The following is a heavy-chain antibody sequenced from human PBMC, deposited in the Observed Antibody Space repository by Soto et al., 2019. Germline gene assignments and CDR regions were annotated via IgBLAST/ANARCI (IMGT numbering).Heavy chain of an antibody. CDR2: IIPIFGTA. V-gene: IGHV1-69*01. D-gene: IGHD2-2*02. CDR1: GGTFSSYA. Sequence: QVQLVQSGAEVKKPGSSVKVSCKASGGTFSSYAISWVRQAPGQGLEWMGGIIPIFGTANYAQKFQGRVTITADESTSTAYMELSSLRSEATAVYYCATSPYCSSTSCYTDYYGMDVWGQGTTVTVSS. J-gene: IGHJ6*02. CDR3: ATSPYCSSTSCYTDYYGMDV.